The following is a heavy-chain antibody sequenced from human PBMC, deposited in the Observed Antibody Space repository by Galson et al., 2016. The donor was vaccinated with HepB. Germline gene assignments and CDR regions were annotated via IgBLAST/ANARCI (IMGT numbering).Heavy chain of an antibody. CDR3: AKDAVLLDWYFDL. J-gene: IGHJ2*01. D-gene: IGHD1-26*01. CDR2: IANSGYST. Sequence: SLRLSCAASGFTFSKFAMTWVRQAPGKGLQWVATIANSGYSTYYADSVKGRFTISRDNSKNTLNLQMNSLRAEDTAMYYCAKDAVLLDWYFDLWGRGTLVTVSS. CDR1: GFTFSKFA. V-gene: IGHV3-23*01.